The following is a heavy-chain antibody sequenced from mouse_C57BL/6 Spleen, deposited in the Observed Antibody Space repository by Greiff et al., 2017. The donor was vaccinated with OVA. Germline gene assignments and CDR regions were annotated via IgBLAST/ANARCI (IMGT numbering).Heavy chain of an antibody. J-gene: IGHJ4*01. CDR1: GYTFTSYW. Sequence: VQLQQPGAELVRPGSSVKLSCKASGYTFTSYWMHWVKQRPIKGLEWIGNIDPSDSETHYNQKFKDKATLTVDKSSSTAYMQLSSLTSEDSAVYYCARQGAGARDYWGQGTSVTVSS. CDR3: ARQGAGARDY. V-gene: IGHV1-52*01. CDR2: IDPSDSET.